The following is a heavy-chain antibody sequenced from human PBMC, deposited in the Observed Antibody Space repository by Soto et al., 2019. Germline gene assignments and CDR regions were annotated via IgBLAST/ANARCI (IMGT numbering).Heavy chain of an antibody. CDR3: ARSYDSSGYYPYYFDY. CDR1: GGSISSYY. Sequence: SETLSLTCTVSGGSISSYYWSWIRQPAGKGLEWIGRIYTSGSTNYNPPLKSRVTMSVDTSKNQFSLKLSSVTAADTAVYYCARSYDSSGYYPYYFDYWGQGTLVTVS. D-gene: IGHD3-22*01. CDR2: IYTSGST. J-gene: IGHJ4*02. V-gene: IGHV4-4*07.